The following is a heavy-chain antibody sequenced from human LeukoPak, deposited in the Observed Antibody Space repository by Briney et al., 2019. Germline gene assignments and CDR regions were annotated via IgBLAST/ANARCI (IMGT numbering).Heavy chain of an antibody. CDR2: ICTADDT. CDR3: ARSPPDYLVWRGYYFDD. D-gene: IGHD5-12*01. V-gene: IGHV3-13*01. J-gene: IGHJ4*02. CDR1: GFTLNGYN. Sequence: GGSLRLSCVDSGFTLNGYNMHCVRPAPGEGLEWVSSICTADDTHYPDSGKGRFTIARENAKNSFYHQMNTLGAGDTAVYYCARSPPDYLVWRGYYFDDWGQGTLVTASS.